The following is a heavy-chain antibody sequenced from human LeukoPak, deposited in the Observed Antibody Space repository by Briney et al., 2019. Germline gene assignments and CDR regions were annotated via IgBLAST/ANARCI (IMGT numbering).Heavy chain of an antibody. Sequence: SETLSLTCAVYGESFSGYYWSWIRQPPGKGLEWIGEINHSGSTNYNPSLKGRVTISVDKSKNQFSLKLSSVTAADTAVYYCARAGDYGDYRGDYWGQGTLVTVSS. V-gene: IGHV4-34*01. CDR3: ARAGDYGDYRGDY. CDR1: GESFSGYY. J-gene: IGHJ4*02. D-gene: IGHD4-17*01. CDR2: INHSGST.